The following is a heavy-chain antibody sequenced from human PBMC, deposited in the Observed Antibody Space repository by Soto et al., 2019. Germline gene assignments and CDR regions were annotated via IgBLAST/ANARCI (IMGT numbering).Heavy chain of an antibody. V-gene: IGHV3-48*01. J-gene: IGHJ4*02. CDR3: ARAYSSSRHDFDC. Sequence: EVQLVESGGGLVQPGGSLRLSCAASGFTFSSYSMDWVRQAPGKGPEWVSYISSSSSTTYYADSVKGRFTISRDNAKNSLYLQMNSLRVEDTAVYYCARAYSSSRHDFDCWGQGTLVTVSS. D-gene: IGHD6-13*01. CDR1: GFTFSSYS. CDR2: ISSSSSTT.